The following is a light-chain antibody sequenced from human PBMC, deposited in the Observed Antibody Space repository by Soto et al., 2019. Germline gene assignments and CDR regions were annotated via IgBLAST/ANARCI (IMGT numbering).Light chain of an antibody. Sequence: QAVVTQEPSLTVSPGGTVTLTCGSSTGAVTSGHYPYWFQQKPGQAPRTLVYDTSSKHSWTPARFSGSLLGGKAALTLSGAQPEDEAEYYCLLSYSGPRPVFGGGTQLTVL. CDR1: TGAVTSGHY. CDR2: DTS. J-gene: IGLJ2*01. V-gene: IGLV7-46*01. CDR3: LLSYSGPRPV.